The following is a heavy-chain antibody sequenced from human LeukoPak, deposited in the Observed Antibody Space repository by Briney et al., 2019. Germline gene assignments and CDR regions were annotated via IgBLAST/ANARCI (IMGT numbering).Heavy chain of an antibody. CDR2: ISAYNGNT. J-gene: IGHJ4*02. CDR1: GYTFTSYG. Sequence: ASVKVSCKASGYTFTSYGISWVRQAPGQGLEWMGWISAYNGNTNYAQKLQGRVTMTTDTSTSTAYMELWSLRSDDTAVYYCARDANIVVVPADVRLDYWGQGTLVTVSS. V-gene: IGHV1-18*04. D-gene: IGHD2-2*01. CDR3: ARDANIVVVPADVRLDY.